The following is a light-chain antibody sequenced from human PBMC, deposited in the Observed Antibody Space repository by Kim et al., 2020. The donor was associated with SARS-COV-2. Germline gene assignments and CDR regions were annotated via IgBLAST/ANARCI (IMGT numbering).Light chain of an antibody. V-gene: IGKV3-20*01. Sequence: EVVLTQSPGTLSLSAGERATLSCRASQSVSSNYLAWYQQKPGQAPRLLIYDASSRATGIPDRFSGGGSGTDFTVTINRLEPEDFAVYYCQYYDTSPSWTFGQGTKVDIK. CDR3: QYYDTSPSWT. CDR2: DAS. J-gene: IGKJ1*01. CDR1: QSVSSNY.